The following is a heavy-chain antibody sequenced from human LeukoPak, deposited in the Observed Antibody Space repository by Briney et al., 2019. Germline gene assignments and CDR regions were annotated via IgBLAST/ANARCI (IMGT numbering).Heavy chain of an antibody. V-gene: IGHV3-30-3*01. J-gene: IGHJ4*02. CDR2: ISYDGSNK. CDR1: GFTFSSYA. CDR3: ARDRDGYVDY. D-gene: IGHD5-24*01. Sequence: GGSLRLSCAASGFTFSSYAMHWVRQAPGKGLEWVAVISYDGSNKYYADSVKGRFTISRDNSKNTLYLQMNSLGAEDTAVYYCARDRDGYVDYWGQGTLVTVSS.